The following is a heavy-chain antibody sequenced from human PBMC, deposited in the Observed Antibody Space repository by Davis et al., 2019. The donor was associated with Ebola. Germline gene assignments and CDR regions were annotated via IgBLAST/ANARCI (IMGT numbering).Heavy chain of an antibody. V-gene: IGHV3-53*05. J-gene: IGHJ6*04. Sequence: GESLKISCAASGFTVSSNYMSWVRQAPGKGLEWVSVIYSGGSTYYADSVKGRFTISRDNSKNTLYLQMNSLRAEDTAVYYCAKDGKGYSYGKGDYYYYGMDVWGKGTTVTVSS. CDR1: GFTVSSNY. CDR3: AKDGKGYSYGKGDYYYYGMDV. CDR2: IYSGGST. D-gene: IGHD5-18*01.